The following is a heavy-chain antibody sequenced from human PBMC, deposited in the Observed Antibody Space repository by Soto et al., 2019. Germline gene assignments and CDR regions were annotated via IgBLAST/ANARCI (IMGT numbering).Heavy chain of an antibody. J-gene: IGHJ4*02. CDR1: GFTVGTNY. Sequence: EVQLVESGGGLVQPGGSLRLSCAASGFTVGTNYMTWVRQAPGKGLEWVSVIHSGGSTYYADFVKGRFTISRDNSKKKLYLQINSLRPEDTAVYYCARGPAPDGGDWGQGTLVTVSS. CDR3: ARGPAPDGGD. CDR2: IHSGGST. D-gene: IGHD3-16*01. V-gene: IGHV3-66*01.